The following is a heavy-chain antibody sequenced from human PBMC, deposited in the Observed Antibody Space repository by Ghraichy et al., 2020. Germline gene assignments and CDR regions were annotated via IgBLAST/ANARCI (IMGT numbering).Heavy chain of an antibody. CDR1: GGSISSGGYY. J-gene: IGHJ3*02. V-gene: IGHV4-31*03. CDR3: ARDAGYSSSWYLPPAFDI. D-gene: IGHD6-13*01. CDR2: IYYSGST. Sequence: SETLSLTCTVSGGSISSGGYYWSWIRQHPGKGLEWIGYIYYSGSTYYNPSLKSRVTISVDTSKNQFSLKLSSVTAADTAVYYCARDAGYSSSWYLPPAFDIWGQGTMVTVSS.